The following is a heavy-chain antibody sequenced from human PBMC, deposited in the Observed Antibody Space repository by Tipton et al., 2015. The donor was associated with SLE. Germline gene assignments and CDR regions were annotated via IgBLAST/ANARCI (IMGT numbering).Heavy chain of an antibody. CDR3: AKTGRRDYFDS. J-gene: IGHJ4*02. CDR1: GGSIGSDNDY. CDR2: IYYSGRT. Sequence: TLSLTCTVSGGSIGSDNDYWGWIRQPPGKGLEWIGSIYYSGRTKYNPSLQSRVTISLDTSKNQFSLNLSSVTAADTAVYYCAKTGRRDYFDSWGQGTLVTVSS. D-gene: IGHD7-27*01. V-gene: IGHV4-39*07.